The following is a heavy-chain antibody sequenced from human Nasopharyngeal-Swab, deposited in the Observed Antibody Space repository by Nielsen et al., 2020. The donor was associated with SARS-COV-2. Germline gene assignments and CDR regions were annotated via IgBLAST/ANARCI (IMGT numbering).Heavy chain of an antibody. Sequence: GESLKISCAASGFTFSSYAMSWVRQAPGKGLEWVSAISGSGNSPYYADSVKGRFTLSRDNSKNTLYLQMNSLRAEDTALYYCAKDVSGSTWADYYYYGMDVWGQGTTVTVSS. CDR1: GFTFSSYA. CDR2: ISGSGNSP. V-gene: IGHV3-23*01. D-gene: IGHD6-13*01. J-gene: IGHJ6*02. CDR3: AKDVSGSTWADYYYYGMDV.